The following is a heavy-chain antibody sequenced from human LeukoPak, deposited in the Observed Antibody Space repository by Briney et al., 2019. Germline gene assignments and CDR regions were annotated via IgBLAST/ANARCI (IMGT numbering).Heavy chain of an antibody. CDR2: INQDGGEK. CDR1: GFTFSTYW. J-gene: IGHJ4*02. Sequence: GGSLRLSCAGSGFTFSTYWMTWVRQAPGKGLEWVANINQDGGEKYYVDSVKGRFTISRDNAKNSLSLQMNSLRAEDTAVYYCAKSTGYSYGREDYWGQGTLVTVSS. CDR3: AKSTGYSYGREDY. V-gene: IGHV3-7*03. D-gene: IGHD5-18*01.